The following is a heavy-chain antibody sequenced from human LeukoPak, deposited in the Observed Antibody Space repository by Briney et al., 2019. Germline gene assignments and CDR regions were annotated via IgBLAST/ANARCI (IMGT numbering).Heavy chain of an antibody. J-gene: IGHJ4*02. CDR1: GGSFSGYY. CDR3: ARGSGSPRIAAAGTDFDY. Sequence: SETLSLTCAVYGGSFSGYYWSWIRQPPGKGLEWIGEINHSGSTNYNPSLKSRATISVDTSKNQFSLKLSSVTAADTAVYYCARGSGSPRIAAAGTDFDYWGQGTLVTVSS. V-gene: IGHV4-34*01. CDR2: INHSGST. D-gene: IGHD6-13*01.